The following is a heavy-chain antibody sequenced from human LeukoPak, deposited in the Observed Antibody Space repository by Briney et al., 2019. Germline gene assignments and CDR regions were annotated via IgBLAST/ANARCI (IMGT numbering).Heavy chain of an antibody. V-gene: IGHV4-39*07. Sequence: SQTLSLTCTVSGGSISSSSYYWGWIRQPPGKGLEWIGSIYYSGSTNYNPSLKSRVTISVDTSKNQFSLKLSSVTAADTAVYYCARVYYSSSYDYWYFDLWGRGALVTVSS. CDR3: ARVYYSSSYDYWYFDL. CDR1: GGSISSSSYY. D-gene: IGHD6-13*01. J-gene: IGHJ2*01. CDR2: IYYSGST.